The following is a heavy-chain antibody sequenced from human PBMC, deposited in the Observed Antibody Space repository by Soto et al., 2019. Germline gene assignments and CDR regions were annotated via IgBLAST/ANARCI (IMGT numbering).Heavy chain of an antibody. J-gene: IGHJ6*02. CDR3: AREGGSGSYRSSAMDV. CDR2: IIPIFGTA. Sequence: QVQLVQSGAEVKKPGSSVKVSCKASGGTFSSYTITWVRQAPGQGLEWMGGIIPIFGTANYAQKFQGRVTITADESTGTAYMELSSLRSEDTAVYYCAREGGSGSYRSSAMDVWGQGTTVTVSS. CDR1: GGTFSSYT. V-gene: IGHV1-69*12. D-gene: IGHD3-10*01.